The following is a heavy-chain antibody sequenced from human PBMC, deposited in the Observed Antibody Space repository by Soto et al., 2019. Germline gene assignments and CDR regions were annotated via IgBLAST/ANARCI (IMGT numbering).Heavy chain of an antibody. CDR1: GDIVSSNSAA. V-gene: IGHV6-1*01. Sequence: SQTLSVTWAISGDIVSSNSAAVNWISQSPSRCLEWLVRTYYRSKWYNDYAVSVKSRITINPDTSKNQFSLQLNSVTPEDTAVYYCARDFEYSSSSGEHYYYYGMDVWGQGTTVTVSS. D-gene: IGHD6-6*01. CDR3: ARDFEYSSSSGEHYYYYGMDV. J-gene: IGHJ6*02. CDR2: TYYRSKWYN.